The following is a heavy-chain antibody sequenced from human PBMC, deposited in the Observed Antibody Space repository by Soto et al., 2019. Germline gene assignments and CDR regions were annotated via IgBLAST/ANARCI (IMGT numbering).Heavy chain of an antibody. CDR1: GFIVSSTY. D-gene: IGHD2-15*01. V-gene: IGHV3-66*01. CDR3: ARERRCCRGGSGTTTGDAYDI. J-gene: IGHJ3*02. Sequence: EVRLVESGGGVVQPGGSLRLSCAASGFIVSSTYINWVRQAPGKGREWVSVISNGGDTQYADSVKGRFSLSRDISNNILHHQMTRMMGADTAVYYCARERRCCRGGSGTTTGDAYDIWGQGTMVTVSS. CDR2: ISNGGDT.